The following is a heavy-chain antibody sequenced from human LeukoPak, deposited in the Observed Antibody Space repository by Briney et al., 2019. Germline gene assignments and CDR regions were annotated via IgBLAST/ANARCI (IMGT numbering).Heavy chain of an antibody. J-gene: IGHJ4*02. CDR2: IFYSGNT. CDR3: ARARGYSGYLDRFDY. D-gene: IGHD5-12*01. CDR1: GGSISSYY. V-gene: IGHV4-59*01. Sequence: PSETLSLTCTVSGGSISSYYWSWIRQPPGKGLEWIGYIFYSGNTNNNPSLKSRVTISVDTSKSQFSLKLRSVTAEDTAVYYCARARGYSGYLDRFDYWGQGTLVTVSS.